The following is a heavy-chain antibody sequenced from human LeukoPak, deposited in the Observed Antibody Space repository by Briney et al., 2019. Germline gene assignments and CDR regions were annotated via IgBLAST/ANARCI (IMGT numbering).Heavy chain of an antibody. CDR1: GFTFSSYA. Sequence: PGGSLRLSCAASGFTFSSYAMHWVRQAPGKGLEYVSAISSNGGSTYYANSVKGRFTISRDNSKNTLYLQMGSLRAEDMAVYYCARGYGYSQNLIDYWGQGTLVTVSS. J-gene: IGHJ4*02. V-gene: IGHV3-64*01. D-gene: IGHD5-18*01. CDR3: ARGYGYSQNLIDY. CDR2: ISSNGGST.